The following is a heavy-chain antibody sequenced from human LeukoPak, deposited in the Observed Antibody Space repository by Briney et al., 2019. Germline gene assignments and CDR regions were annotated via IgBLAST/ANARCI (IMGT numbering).Heavy chain of an antibody. D-gene: IGHD1-26*01. J-gene: IGHJ5*02. Sequence: ASVKVSCKASGYTFTIYAMNWVRQAPGQALEWMGWINTNTGNPTYAQGFTGRFVFSLDTSVSTAYLQISSLKAEDTAVYYCARDGSYSPRCWFDPWGQGTLVTVSS. V-gene: IGHV7-4-1*02. CDR1: GYTFTIYA. CDR2: INTNTGNP. CDR3: ARDGSYSPRCWFDP.